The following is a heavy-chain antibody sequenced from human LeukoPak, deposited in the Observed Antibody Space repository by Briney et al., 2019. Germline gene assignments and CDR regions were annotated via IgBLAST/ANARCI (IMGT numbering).Heavy chain of an antibody. V-gene: IGHV3-72*01. CDR2: TRNKEKGYST. D-gene: IGHD1-26*01. J-gene: IGHJ3*02. Sequence: PGGSLRLSCAASGFTSSDHYRDCVRQAPGKGLEWVGRTRNKEKGYSTEYAASAKGRFTISSDESKNTVYLQMNNLQIEDTAVYYCDRTARDAHYPYDPSDIWGQATMVTVSP. CDR3: DRTARDAHYPYDPSDI. CDR1: GFTSSDHY.